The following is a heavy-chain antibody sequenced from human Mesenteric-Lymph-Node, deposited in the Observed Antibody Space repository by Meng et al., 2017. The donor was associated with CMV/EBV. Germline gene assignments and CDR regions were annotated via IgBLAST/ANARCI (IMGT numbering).Heavy chain of an antibody. J-gene: IGHJ4*02. D-gene: IGHD6-19*01. V-gene: IGHV3-53*01. CDR3: ARGWLYYFDY. Sequence: GGSLRLSCTASGFIVSSNSMIWVRQAPGKGLEWVSVIYSGGSTDYADSVKGRFTISRDNSKNTLYLQMNSLRAEDTAVYYCARGWLYYFDYWGQGTLVTVSS. CDR2: IYSGGST. CDR1: GFIVSSNS.